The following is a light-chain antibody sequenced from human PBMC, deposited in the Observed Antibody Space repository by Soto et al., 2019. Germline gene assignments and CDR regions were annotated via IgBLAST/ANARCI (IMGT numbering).Light chain of an antibody. J-gene: IGKJ5*01. V-gene: IGKV3-20*01. Sequence: EIVLTQYPGTLSLSPGERSTLSFRSSQTVTRNYLAWHQQKPGQTPRLLVYGASSRATGIPDRFSGSGSGTDFTLTISRLEPEDFAVYYCQQHGSSPITFGQGTRLEIK. CDR1: QTVTRNY. CDR2: GAS. CDR3: QQHGSSPIT.